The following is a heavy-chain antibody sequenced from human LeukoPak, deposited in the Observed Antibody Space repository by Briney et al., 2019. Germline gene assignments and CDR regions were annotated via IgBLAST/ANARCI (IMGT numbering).Heavy chain of an antibody. V-gene: IGHV6-1*01. CDR2: TYYRSKWYN. CDR3: ASYDSSGFNAFDI. D-gene: IGHD3-22*01. CDR1: GDSVSSNSAA. Sequence: SQTLSLTCAISGDSVSSNSAAWNWIRQSPSRGLEWLGRTYYRSKWYNDYAVSVKSRITINPDTSKNQFSLKLSSVIAADTAVYYCASYDSSGFNAFDIWGQGTMVTVSS. J-gene: IGHJ3*02.